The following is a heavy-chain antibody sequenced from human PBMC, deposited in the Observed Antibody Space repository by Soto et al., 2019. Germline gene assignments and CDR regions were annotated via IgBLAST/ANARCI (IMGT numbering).Heavy chain of an antibody. J-gene: IGHJ4*02. CDR3: AGPGYGSQDY. V-gene: IGHV3-23*01. CDR2: ISGRGGNT. CDR1: GFTFSSYA. Sequence: GGSLRLSCAASGFTFSSYAMSWVRQAPGKGLEWVSTISGRGGNTNFADSVKGRFTISRDNSKNTLYLQMNSLRAEDTAVYYCAGPGYGSQDYWGQGALVTVSS. D-gene: IGHD5-18*01.